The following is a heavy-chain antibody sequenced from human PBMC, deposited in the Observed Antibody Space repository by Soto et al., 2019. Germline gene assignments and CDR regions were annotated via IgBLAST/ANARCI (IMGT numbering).Heavy chain of an antibody. D-gene: IGHD4-17*01. J-gene: IGHJ3*02. CDR3: AKDVEPTVASSFAFDI. V-gene: IGHV3-23*01. CDR1: GFTFNNYA. CDR2: LTRSGDRT. Sequence: VQLLESGGGLVQPGESLRLSCTASGFTFNNYAMTWVRQAPGKGLEWVSSLTRSGDRTYYADSGKGRFTISRDNSKNTLYLQMNGLRAQYTAVDYCAKDVEPTVASSFAFDIWGQGTTVTVSS.